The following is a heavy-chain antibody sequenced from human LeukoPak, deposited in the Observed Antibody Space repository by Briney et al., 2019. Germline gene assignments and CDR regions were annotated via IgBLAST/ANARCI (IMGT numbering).Heavy chain of an antibody. D-gene: IGHD2-8*01. CDR3: ARDYVDDIPMIKDY. Sequence: ASVKVSCKASGYTFTSYHMHWVRQAPGQGLEWMGKINLSGGSTTYAQKFQGRVTMTRDTSTSTVYMGLSSLRSEDTAVYYCARDYVDDIPMIKDYWGQGTLVTVSS. V-gene: IGHV1-46*01. CDR2: INLSGGST. CDR1: GYTFTSYH. J-gene: IGHJ4*02.